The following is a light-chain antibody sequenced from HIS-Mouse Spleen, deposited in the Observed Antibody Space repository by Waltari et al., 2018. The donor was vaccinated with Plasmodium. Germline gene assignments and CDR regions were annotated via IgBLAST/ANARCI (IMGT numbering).Light chain of an antibody. CDR2: EGS. Sequence: QSALTQPASVSGSPGQSITISCTGTSSDVGSYNLVSWYQQHPGKAPKLMIYEGSKRPSWVSNRFSGSKSGNTASLTISGLQAEDDADYYCCSYAGSSTYVFGTGTKVTVL. V-gene: IGLV2-23*01. CDR3: CSYAGSSTYV. CDR1: SSDVGSYNL. J-gene: IGLJ1*01.